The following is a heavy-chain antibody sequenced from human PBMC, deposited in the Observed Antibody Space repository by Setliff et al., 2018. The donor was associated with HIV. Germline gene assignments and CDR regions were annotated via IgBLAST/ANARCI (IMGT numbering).Heavy chain of an antibody. J-gene: IGHJ3*02. D-gene: IGHD3-3*01. CDR2: ISTYSDET. CDR3: ARDPYYNFWRRGAFDI. V-gene: IGHV1-18*04. CDR1: GYTFTSDH. Sequence: ASVKVSCKAPGYTFTSDHMHWVRQAPGQGLEWMGWISTYSDETSSSQNLQGRLTMTTDTSTGTAYMELRSLRSDDTAVYYCARDPYYNFWRRGAFDIWGQGTMVTVSS.